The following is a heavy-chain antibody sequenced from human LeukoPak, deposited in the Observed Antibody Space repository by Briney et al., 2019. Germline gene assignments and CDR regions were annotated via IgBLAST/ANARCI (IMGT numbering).Heavy chain of an antibody. CDR1: GGSISSGGYY. CDR3: ARVDVDTAMVFDY. J-gene: IGHJ4*02. Sequence: PSQTLSLTCTVSGGSISSGGYYWSWIRQHPGKGLEWIGYIYYSGSTYYNPSLKSRVTISVDTSKNQFSLKLSSVTAADTAVYYCARVDVDTAMVFDYRGQGTLVTVSS. CDR2: IYYSGST. V-gene: IGHV4-31*03. D-gene: IGHD5-18*01.